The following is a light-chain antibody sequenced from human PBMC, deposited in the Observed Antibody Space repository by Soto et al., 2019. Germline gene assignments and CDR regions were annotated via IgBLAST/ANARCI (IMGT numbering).Light chain of an antibody. J-gene: IGLJ2*01. V-gene: IGLV6-57*04. CDR2: EDN. CDR1: SGNIARNY. Sequence: NFMLTQPHSVSESPGKTVIISCTRSSGNIARNYVQWYQQRPGSAPSTVIYEDNRRPSGVPDRFSGSIDSSSNSASLTISGLKTEDEADYYCQSYENFNVIFGGGTKVTVL. CDR3: QSYENFNVI.